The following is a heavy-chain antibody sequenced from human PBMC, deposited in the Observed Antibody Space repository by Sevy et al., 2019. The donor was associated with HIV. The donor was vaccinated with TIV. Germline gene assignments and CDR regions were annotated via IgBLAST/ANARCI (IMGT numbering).Heavy chain of an antibody. J-gene: IGHJ6*02. D-gene: IGHD6-13*01. CDR3: AGDRGWDSSWPLDYYGMDV. CDR1: GYTFTSYG. Sequence: ASVKVSCKASGYTFTSYGISWVRQAPGQGLEWMGWISAYNGNTNYAQKLQGRVTMTTDTSTSTAYMELRSLRSDDTAVYYCAGDRGWDSSWPLDYYGMDVWGQGTTVTVS. V-gene: IGHV1-18*01. CDR2: ISAYNGNT.